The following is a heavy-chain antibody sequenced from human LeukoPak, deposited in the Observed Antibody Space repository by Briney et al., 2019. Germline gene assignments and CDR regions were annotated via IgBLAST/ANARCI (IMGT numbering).Heavy chain of an antibody. CDR3: ARSYGDYITGAYAFDV. D-gene: IGHD4-17*01. CDR1: GGSISNNY. CDR2: IYDSGST. J-gene: IGHJ3*01. Sequence: SETLSLICTVSGGSISNNYWSWIRQPPEKGLEWIGYIYDSGSTNYNPSLKRRLTISVDTSKNQFSLKLSSVTAADSAVYYCARSYGDYITGAYAFDVWGQGTMVTVSS. V-gene: IGHV4-59*08.